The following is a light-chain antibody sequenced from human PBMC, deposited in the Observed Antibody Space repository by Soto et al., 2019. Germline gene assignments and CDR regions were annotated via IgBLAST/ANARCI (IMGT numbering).Light chain of an antibody. Sequence: QSALTQSPSASGSPGQSVTISCTGTSSDVGNYNYVSWYQQHPGKAPKLMIYEVSKRPSGVPDRFSGSKSGNTASLTVSGLQVEDEADYYCSSYGGSNIWVFGGGTKLTVL. J-gene: IGLJ3*02. CDR3: SSYGGSNIWV. V-gene: IGLV2-8*01. CDR1: SSDVGNYNY. CDR2: EVS.